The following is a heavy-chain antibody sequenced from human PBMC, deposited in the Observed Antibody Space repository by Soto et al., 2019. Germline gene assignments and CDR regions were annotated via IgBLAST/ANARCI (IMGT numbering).Heavy chain of an antibody. CDR1: GFTFSSFG. D-gene: IGHD2-15*01. V-gene: IGHV3-30*18. CDR2: ISFDGSNK. Sequence: QVQLVESGGGVVQPGRSLRLSCAASGFTFSSFGMHWVRQAPGKGLEWVAVISFDGSNKYYADSVKGRFTISRDNSRNTLFLQMDSLRPEDTAVYYCAKDSMVDYYGMDVWGQGTTVTVSS. J-gene: IGHJ6*02. CDR3: AKDSMVDYYGMDV.